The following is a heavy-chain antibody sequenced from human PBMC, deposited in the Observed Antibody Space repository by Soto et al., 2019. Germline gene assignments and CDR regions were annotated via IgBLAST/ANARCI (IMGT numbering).Heavy chain of an antibody. CDR3: ARGPPGILTGSGAIDY. Sequence: SETLSLTCAVYGGSFSGYYWSWIRQPPGKGLEWIGEINHSGSTNYNPSLKSRVTISVDTSKNQFSLKLSSVTAADTAVYYCARGPPGILTGSGAIDYWGQGTLVTVSS. V-gene: IGHV4-34*01. CDR2: INHSGST. J-gene: IGHJ4*02. D-gene: IGHD3-9*01. CDR1: GGSFSGYY.